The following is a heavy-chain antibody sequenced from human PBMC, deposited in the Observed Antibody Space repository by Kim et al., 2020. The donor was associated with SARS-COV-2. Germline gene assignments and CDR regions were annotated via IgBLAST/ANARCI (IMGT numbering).Heavy chain of an antibody. J-gene: IGHJ6*03. CDR2: INHSGST. CDR1: GGSFSGYY. V-gene: IGHV4-34*01. CDR3: ARGNYYYYYYMDV. Sequence: SETLSLTCAVYGGSFSGYYWSWIRQPPGKGLEWIGEINHSGSTNYNPSLKSRVTISVDTSKNQFSLKLSSVTAADTAVYYCARGNYYYYYYMDVWGKGTTVTVSS.